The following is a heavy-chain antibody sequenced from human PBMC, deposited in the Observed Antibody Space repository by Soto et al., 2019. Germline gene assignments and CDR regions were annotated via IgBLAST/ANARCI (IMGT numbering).Heavy chain of an antibody. V-gene: IGHV4-31*11. CDR1: GGSISSGGNY. CDR3: ARARMVRGVIYYYGMDV. CDR2: IYYSGST. Sequence: QVQLQESGPGLVKSSQTLSLTCAVSGGSISSGGNYWSWIRQHPGKGLEWIGYIYYSGSTYYNPSLKSRVTISVDPSKNQFSLKLNSVTAADTAVYYCARARMVRGVIYYYGMDVWGQGTTVTVSS. J-gene: IGHJ6*02. D-gene: IGHD3-10*01.